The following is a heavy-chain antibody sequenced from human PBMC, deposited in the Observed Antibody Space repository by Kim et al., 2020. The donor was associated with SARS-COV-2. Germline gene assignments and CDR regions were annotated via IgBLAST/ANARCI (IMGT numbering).Heavy chain of an antibody. CDR3: ARDGYSYGPGYYFDY. J-gene: IGHJ4*02. V-gene: IGHV3-30*01. D-gene: IGHD5-18*01. Sequence: DSVKGRFTISRDNSKNTLYLQMNSLRAEDTAVYYCARDGYSYGPGYYFDYWGQGTLVTVSS.